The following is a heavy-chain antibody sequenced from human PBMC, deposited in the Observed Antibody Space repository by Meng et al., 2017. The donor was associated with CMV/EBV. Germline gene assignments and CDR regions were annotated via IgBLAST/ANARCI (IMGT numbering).Heavy chain of an antibody. CDR2: ISSSSSYI. J-gene: IGHJ4*02. V-gene: IGHV3-21*01. Sequence: GESLKISCAASGFTFSSYSMNWVRQAPGKGLEWVSSISSSSSYIYYADSVKGRFTISRDNAKNSLYLQMNSLRAEDTAVYYCARGLGGGSYYFDYWGQGTLVTVSS. CDR3: ARGLGGGSYYFDY. CDR1: GFTFSSYS. D-gene: IGHD1-26*01.